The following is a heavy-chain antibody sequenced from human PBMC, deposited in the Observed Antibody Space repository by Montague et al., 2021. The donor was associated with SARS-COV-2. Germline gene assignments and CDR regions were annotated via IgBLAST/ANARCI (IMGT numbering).Heavy chain of an antibody. J-gene: IGHJ2*01. CDR3: ASGFDL. CDR2: IYYSWST. Sequence: SETLSLTCTVSGGSISSYYWSWIRQPPGKGLEWIGNIYYSWSTNYNPSPKSQVTISVDTSKNQFSLKLSSVTAADTALYHCASGFDLWGRGTLVTVSS. CDR1: GGSISSYY. V-gene: IGHV4-59*01.